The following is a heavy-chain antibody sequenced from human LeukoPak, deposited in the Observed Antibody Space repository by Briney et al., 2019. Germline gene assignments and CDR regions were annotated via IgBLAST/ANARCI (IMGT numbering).Heavy chain of an antibody. CDR3: AKDVQAAAGNYFDY. D-gene: IGHD6-13*01. J-gene: IGHJ4*02. CDR2: ISWNSGSI. Sequence: GRSLRLSCAASGFTFDDYAIHWVRQAPGKGLEWVSGISWNSGSIAYADSVKGRFTISRDNAKNSLYLHMNSLRPEDTALYYCAKDVQAAAGNYFDYWGQGTLATVSS. CDR1: GFTFDDYA. V-gene: IGHV3-9*01.